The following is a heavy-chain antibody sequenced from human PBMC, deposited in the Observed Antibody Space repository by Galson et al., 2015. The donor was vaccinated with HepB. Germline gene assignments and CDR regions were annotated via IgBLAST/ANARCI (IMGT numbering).Heavy chain of an antibody. CDR2: TYYRSKWYN. Sequence: CAISGDSVSSNSAAWNWIRQSPSRGLEWLGRTYYRSKWYNDYAVSVKSRITINPDTSKNQFSLQLNSVTPEDTAVYYCARVEYSSSPGAFDIWGQGTMVTVSS. D-gene: IGHD6-6*01. J-gene: IGHJ3*02. CDR1: GDSVSSNSAA. V-gene: IGHV6-1*01. CDR3: ARVEYSSSPGAFDI.